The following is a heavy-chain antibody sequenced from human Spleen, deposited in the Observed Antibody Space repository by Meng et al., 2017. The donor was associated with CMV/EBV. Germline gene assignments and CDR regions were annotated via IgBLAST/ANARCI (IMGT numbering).Heavy chain of an antibody. CDR1: GASISGYY. CDR2: IYYSGST. CDR3: ATTPTYYDILTGYYFDY. V-gene: IGHV4-59*01. Sequence: SETLSLTCTVSGASISGYYWSWIRQPPGKGLEWIGYIYYSGSTNYNPSLKSRVTISVDTSKNQFSLKLSSVTSADTAVYYCATTPTYYDILTGYYFDYWGQGTLVTVSS. J-gene: IGHJ4*02. D-gene: IGHD3-9*01.